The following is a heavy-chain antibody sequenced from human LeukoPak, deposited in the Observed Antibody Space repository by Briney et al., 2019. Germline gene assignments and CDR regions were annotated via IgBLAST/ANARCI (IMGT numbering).Heavy chain of an antibody. CDR3: AAPISRSGYSSGWYDL. V-gene: IGHV3-53*01. CDR2: IYSGGST. D-gene: IGHD6-19*01. Sequence: PGGSLRPSCAASGFTVSSNYMSWVRQAPGKGLEWVSVIYSGGSTYYADSAKGRFTISRDNSKNTLYLQMNSLRAEDTAVYYCAAPISRSGYSSGWYDLWGQGTLVTVSS. J-gene: IGHJ5*02. CDR1: GFTVSSNY.